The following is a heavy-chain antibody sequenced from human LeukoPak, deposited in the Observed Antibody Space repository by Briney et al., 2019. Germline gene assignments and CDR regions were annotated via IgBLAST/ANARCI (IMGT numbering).Heavy chain of an antibody. J-gene: IGHJ5*02. V-gene: IGHV4-38-2*02. CDR1: GYSISSGYQ. CDR2: IFHTGSA. CDR3: ARDPRWLTPDCTSISCYENYFDP. D-gene: IGHD2-2*01. Sequence: SETLSLTCAVSGYSISSGYQWAWIRPPPGNTLEWIGSIFHTGSAHYNPSLQSRVTISVDTSTNHFSLRLSSVTAADTAVYYCARDPRWLTPDCTSISCYENYFDPWGQGILITVSS.